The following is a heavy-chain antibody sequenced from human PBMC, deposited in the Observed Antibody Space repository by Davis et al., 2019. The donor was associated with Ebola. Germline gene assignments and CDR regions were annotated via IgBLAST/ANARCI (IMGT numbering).Heavy chain of an antibody. D-gene: IGHD2-21*01. CDR1: GGSFSGYY. CDR2: INHSGST. J-gene: IGHJ3*01. CDR3: ARANSGGPVCAFDF. Sequence: MPSETLSLTCAVYGGSFSGYYWSWIRQPPGKGLEWIGEINHSGSTNYNPSLKSRVTISVDTSKTQFSLKLTSVTTADTAVYYCARANSGGPVCAFDFWGQGTMVTVSS. V-gene: IGHV4-34*01.